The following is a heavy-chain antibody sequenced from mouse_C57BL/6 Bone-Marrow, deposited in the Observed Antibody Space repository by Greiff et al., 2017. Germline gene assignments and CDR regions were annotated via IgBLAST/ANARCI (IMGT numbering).Heavy chain of an antibody. CDR1: GFTFSDFY. CDR2: SRNKANDYTT. D-gene: IGHD1-1*01. V-gene: IGHV7-1*01. CDR3: ARDASTVVGHWYFDV. Sequence: EVNVVESGGGLVQSGRSLRLSCATSGFTFSDFYMEWVRQAPGKGLEWIAASRNKANDYTTEYSASVKGRFIVSRDTSQSILYLQMNALRAEDTAIYYCARDASTVVGHWYFDVWGTGTTVTVSS. J-gene: IGHJ1*03.